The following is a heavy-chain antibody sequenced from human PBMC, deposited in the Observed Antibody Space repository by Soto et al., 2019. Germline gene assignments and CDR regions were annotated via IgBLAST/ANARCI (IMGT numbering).Heavy chain of an antibody. D-gene: IGHD6-6*01. CDR3: TGSSSSGEYW. CDR1: GFTFGHYA. V-gene: IGHV3-49*03. CDR2: IRSKAYGGTT. Sequence: LRLSCTASGFTFGHYAMSWFRQAPGKGLEWVGFIRSKAYGGTTEYAASVKGRFTISRDDSKSIAYLQMNSLKTEDTAVYYCTGSSSSGEYWWGQGTLVTVSS. J-gene: IGHJ4*02.